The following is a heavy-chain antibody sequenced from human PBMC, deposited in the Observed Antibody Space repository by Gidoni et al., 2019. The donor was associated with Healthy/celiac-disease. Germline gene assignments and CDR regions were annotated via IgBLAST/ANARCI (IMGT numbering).Heavy chain of an antibody. D-gene: IGHD4-17*01. CDR2: INWNGGST. CDR3: ARVWFYGDYVKDHRDAFDI. J-gene: IGHJ3*02. CDR1: GFPFAYYG. Sequence: EVPLVESGGGVVRPGGSLRLSCSASGFPFAYYGMSWVRQAPGKGLEWVSGINWNGGSTGYADSVKGRFTISRDNAKNSLYLQMNSLRAEDTALYHCARVWFYGDYVKDHRDAFDIWGQGTMVTVSS. V-gene: IGHV3-20*01.